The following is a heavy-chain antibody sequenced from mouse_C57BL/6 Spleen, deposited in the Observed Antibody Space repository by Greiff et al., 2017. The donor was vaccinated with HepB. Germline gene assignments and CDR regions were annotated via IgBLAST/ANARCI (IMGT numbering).Heavy chain of an antibody. V-gene: IGHV7-1*01. Sequence: EVQLVESGGGLVQSGRSLRLSCATSGFTFSDFYMEWVRQAPGKGLEWIAASRNKANDYTTEYSASVKGRFIVSRDTSQSILYLQMNALRAEDTAIYDCARDALDDGYYGWYFDVWGTGTTVTVSS. J-gene: IGHJ1*03. CDR1: GFTFSDFY. CDR3: ARDALDDGYYGWYFDV. D-gene: IGHD2-3*01. CDR2: SRNKANDYTT.